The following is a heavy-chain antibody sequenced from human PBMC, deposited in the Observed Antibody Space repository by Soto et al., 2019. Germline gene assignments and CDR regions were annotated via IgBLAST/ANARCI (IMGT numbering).Heavy chain of an antibody. CDR1: GFTFSSYA. V-gene: IGHV3-30-3*01. J-gene: IGHJ5*02. CDR2: ISYDGSNK. Sequence: QVQLVESGGGVVQPGRSLRLSCAASGFTFSSYAMHWVRQAPGKGLEWVAVISYDGSNKYYADSVKGRFTISRDNTQNTLYLQMNSQRAEDTAVYYGARDPQKLQWRGRERENRFGPWGQGTLVPVPS. D-gene: IGHD4-4*01. CDR3: ARDPQKLQWRGRERENRFGP.